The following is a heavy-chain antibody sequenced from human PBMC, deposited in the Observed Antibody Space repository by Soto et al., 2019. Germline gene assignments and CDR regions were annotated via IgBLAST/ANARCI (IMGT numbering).Heavy chain of an antibody. CDR2: ISAFKGYT. J-gene: IGHJ4*02. V-gene: IGHV1-18*01. CDR1: GYIFTSYG. CDR3: ARVDDYYDSSGHYFTFFNY. D-gene: IGHD3-22*01. Sequence: QVQLVQSGPEVKKPGASVKLSCKASGYIFTSYGIGWVRQAPGQGLEWMGWISAFKGYTKYPQRLQGRVTMTTDTHTSTAYMELRSLRSDDTAVYYCARVDDYYDSSGHYFTFFNYWGQGSLVTVSS.